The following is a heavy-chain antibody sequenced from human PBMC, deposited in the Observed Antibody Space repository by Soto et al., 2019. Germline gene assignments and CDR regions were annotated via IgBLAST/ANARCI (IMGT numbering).Heavy chain of an antibody. CDR3: AKDPNKYCSSTSCYVSWFDP. V-gene: IGHV3-30*18. CDR2: ISYDGSNK. J-gene: IGHJ5*02. Sequence: GGSLRLSCAASGFTFSSYGMHWVRQAPGKGLEWVAVISYDGSNKYYADSVKGRFTISRDNSKNTLYLQMNSLRAEDTAVYYCAKDPNKYCSSTSCYVSWFDPWGQGTLVTVSS. CDR1: GFTFSSYG. D-gene: IGHD2-2*01.